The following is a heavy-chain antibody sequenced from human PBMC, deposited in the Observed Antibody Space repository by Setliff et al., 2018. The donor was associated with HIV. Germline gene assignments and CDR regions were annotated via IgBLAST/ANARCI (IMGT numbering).Heavy chain of an antibody. Sequence: GESLKISCKGSGYSFTTFWIAWARQMPGKGLEWMGIIYPGDSDTRYSPSFQGQVTISADKSINTAYLQWSSLKASDTAMYYCARRETPAGCGTSNCYIYAFDIWGQGTMVTVTS. CDR3: ARRETPAGCGTSNCYIYAFDI. J-gene: IGHJ3*02. CDR2: IYPGDSDT. V-gene: IGHV5-51*01. CDR1: GYSFTTFW. D-gene: IGHD2-2*02.